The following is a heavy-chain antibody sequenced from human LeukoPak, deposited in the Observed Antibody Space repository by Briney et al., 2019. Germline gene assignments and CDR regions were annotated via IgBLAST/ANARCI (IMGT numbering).Heavy chain of an antibody. D-gene: IGHD3-22*01. J-gene: IGHJ5*02. CDR3: ARVAYDSSGYYVPWFDP. V-gene: IGHV4-34*01. Sequence: SETLSLTCAVYGGSFSGYYWSWIRQPPGKGLEWIGEINHSGSTNYNPSLKSRVTISVDTSKNQFSLKLSSVTAADTAVYYCARVAYDSSGYYVPWFDPWGQGTLVTVSS. CDR2: INHSGST. CDR1: GGSFSGYY.